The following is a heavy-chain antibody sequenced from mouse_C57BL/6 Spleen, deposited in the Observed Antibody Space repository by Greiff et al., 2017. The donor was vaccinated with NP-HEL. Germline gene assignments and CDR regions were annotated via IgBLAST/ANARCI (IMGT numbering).Heavy chain of an antibody. CDR2: INPNNGGT. Sequence: VQLQQSGPELVKPGASVKMSCKASGYTFTDYNMHWVKQSPGKSLEWIGYINPNNGGTSYNQKFKGKATLTVNKSSHTAYMELRSLTSENSAVDYWASRADYYVRSFDYWGQGTTLTVSS. J-gene: IGHJ2*01. V-gene: IGHV1-22*01. D-gene: IGHD1-1*01. CDR1: GYTFTDYN. CDR3: ASRADYYVRSFDY.